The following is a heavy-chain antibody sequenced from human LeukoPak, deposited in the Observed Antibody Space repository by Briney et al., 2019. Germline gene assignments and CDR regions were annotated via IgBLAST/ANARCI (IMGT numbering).Heavy chain of an antibody. Sequence: GGSLRLSCAASGFTFSSYSMNWVRQAPGKGLEWVSSISSSSSYIYYAASVKGRFTISRDNAKNSLYLQMNSLRAEDTAVYYCARDSADPRGYIGYDPFDYWGQGTLVTVSS. D-gene: IGHD5-12*01. CDR3: ARDSADPRGYIGYDPFDY. J-gene: IGHJ4*02. CDR2: ISSSSSYI. V-gene: IGHV3-21*01. CDR1: GFTFSSYS.